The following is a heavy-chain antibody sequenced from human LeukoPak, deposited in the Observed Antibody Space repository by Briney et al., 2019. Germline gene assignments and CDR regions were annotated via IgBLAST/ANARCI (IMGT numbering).Heavy chain of an antibody. Sequence: PGGSLRLSCAASGFTFSSYEMNWVRQAPGKGLEWVSVIYSGDSTYYADSVKGRFTISRDSSKNTLYLQMNSLRAEDTAVYYCARGRYYDTSGYYENDHWGQGTLVTVSS. CDR3: ARGRYYDTSGYYENDH. CDR1: GFTFSSYE. J-gene: IGHJ5*02. CDR2: IYSGDST. D-gene: IGHD3-22*01. V-gene: IGHV3-66*01.